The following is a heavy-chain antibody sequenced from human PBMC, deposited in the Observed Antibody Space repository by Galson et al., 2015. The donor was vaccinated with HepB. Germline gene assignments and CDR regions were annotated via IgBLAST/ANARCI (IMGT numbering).Heavy chain of an antibody. J-gene: IGHJ5*02. Sequence: SVKVSCKASGGTFSSYTISWVRQAPGQGLEWMGRIIPILGIANYAQKFQGRVTITADKSTSTAYMELSSLRSEDTAVYYCARSGEWVVAAAGTQWFDPWGQGTLVTVSS. CDR2: IIPILGIA. CDR3: ARSGEWVVAAAGTQWFDP. D-gene: IGHD6-13*01. CDR1: GGTFSSYT. V-gene: IGHV1-69*02.